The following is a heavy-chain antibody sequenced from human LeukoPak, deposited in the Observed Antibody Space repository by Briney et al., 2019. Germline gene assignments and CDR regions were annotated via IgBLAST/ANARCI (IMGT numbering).Heavy chain of an antibody. Sequence: GGSLRLSCAASGFTFDDYAMHWVRQAPGKGLEWVSLISWDGGSTYYADSVKGRFTISRDNNKNSLYLQMNSLRAEDTALYYCAKERSGYYDYWGQGTLVTVSS. CDR2: ISWDGGST. J-gene: IGHJ4*02. CDR1: GFTFDDYA. V-gene: IGHV3-43D*03. D-gene: IGHD3-3*01. CDR3: AKERSGYYDY.